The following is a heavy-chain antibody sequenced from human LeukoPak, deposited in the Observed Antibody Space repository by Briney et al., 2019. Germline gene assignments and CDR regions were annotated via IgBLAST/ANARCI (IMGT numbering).Heavy chain of an antibody. J-gene: IGHJ5*02. CDR1: GFTVSCNY. CDR3: ARATTYYYDSSGLWFDP. Sequence: GGSLRLSCAASGFTVSCNYMSWVRQAPGKGLEWVPVIYSGGRTYYEDSVKGRFTLSRDNFKNTLHLQMNSLRAEDTAVYYCARATTYYYDSSGLWFDPWGQGTLVTVSS. V-gene: IGHV3-53*01. CDR2: IYSGGRT. D-gene: IGHD3-22*01.